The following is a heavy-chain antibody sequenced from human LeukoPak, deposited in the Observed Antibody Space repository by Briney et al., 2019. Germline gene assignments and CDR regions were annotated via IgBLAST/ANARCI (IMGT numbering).Heavy chain of an antibody. CDR1: GLTFSSFD. D-gene: IGHD1-26*01. Sequence: GGTLRLSCVASGLTFSSFDMSWVRQAPGKGLEWVSSISGSGISTDYADSVKGRFTISRDNFKNTLYLQMNSLRAEDTAVYYCARDRGGRYMYLQHWGQGTLVTVSS. J-gene: IGHJ1*01. CDR3: ARDRGGRYMYLQH. V-gene: IGHV3-23*01. CDR2: ISGSGIST.